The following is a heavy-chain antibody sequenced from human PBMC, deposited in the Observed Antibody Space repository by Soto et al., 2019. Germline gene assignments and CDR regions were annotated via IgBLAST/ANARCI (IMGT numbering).Heavy chain of an antibody. J-gene: IGHJ4*02. CDR2: IYYSGST. D-gene: IGHD2-15*01. CDR1: GGSISSYY. Sequence: QVQLQESGPGLVKPSETLSLTCTVSGGSISSYYWSWIRQPPGKGLEWIGYIYYSGSTNYNPSLKSRVTLSVDTSKNQFSLKLSSVTAADTAVYYCARDWGYCSGGSCYKYYFDYWGQGTLVTVSS. V-gene: IGHV4-59*12. CDR3: ARDWGYCSGGSCYKYYFDY.